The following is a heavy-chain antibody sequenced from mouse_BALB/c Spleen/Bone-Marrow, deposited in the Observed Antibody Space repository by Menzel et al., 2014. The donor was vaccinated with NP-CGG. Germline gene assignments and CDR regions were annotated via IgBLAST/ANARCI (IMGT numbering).Heavy chain of an antibody. CDR2: IISGGNT. D-gene: IGHD2-10*02. CDR3: ARGPSYGNYLYYALDY. V-gene: IGHV5-6-5*01. CDR1: GFSFRSYA. Sequence: DVQLVESGGGLVKPGGSLKLSCAASGFSFRSYAMSWVRQTPERRLEWVASIISGGNTYYPDSVKGRFTISRDNARTIIYLQMSSLTSEDTAMYYCARGPSYGNYLYYALDYWGQGTSVTVSS. J-gene: IGHJ4*01.